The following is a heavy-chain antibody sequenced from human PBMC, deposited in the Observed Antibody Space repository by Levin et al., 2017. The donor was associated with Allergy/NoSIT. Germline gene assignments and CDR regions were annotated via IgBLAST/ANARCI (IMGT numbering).Heavy chain of an antibody. Sequence: LSLTCAASGFTFSDYYMSWIRQAPGKGLEWISYISTKSSYIYYADSVKGRFTISRDNAKNSLYLQMNSLRADDTAVYYCARDHTSSRYGARAFDAVDMWGQGTMVTVSS. CDR1: GFTFSDYY. D-gene: IGHD6-13*01. CDR3: ARDHTSSRYGARAFDAVDM. J-gene: IGHJ3*02. V-gene: IGHV3-11*05. CDR2: ISTKSSYI.